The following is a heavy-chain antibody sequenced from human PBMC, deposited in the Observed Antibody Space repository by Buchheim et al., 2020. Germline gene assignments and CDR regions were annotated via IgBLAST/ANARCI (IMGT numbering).Heavy chain of an antibody. Sequence: QVLLRESGPGLVKPSQTLSLTCSVSGDSIRSGGYYWSWIRQHPGKGLEWIGYMYYSGTTYYNPSLRSRVTISLDTAKNQLSLKLNSVTAADTAVYYCARRDGFNQVFDFWGRGTL. CDR2: MYYSGTT. CDR3: ARRDGFNQVFDF. D-gene: IGHD5-24*01. V-gene: IGHV4-31*03. CDR1: GDSIRSGGYY. J-gene: IGHJ4*02.